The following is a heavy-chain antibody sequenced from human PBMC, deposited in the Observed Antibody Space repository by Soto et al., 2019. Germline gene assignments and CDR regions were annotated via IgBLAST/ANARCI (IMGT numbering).Heavy chain of an antibody. Sequence: ASVKVSCKASGYTFTSYAMHWVRQAPGQRLEWMGWINGYNGNTNYAPKLQGRITMTTDTSTTTAYMELRSLRSDDTAVYYCALMGDVPYYYYRIDVRAQRTTDTGSS. CDR2: INGYNGNT. V-gene: IGHV1-18*01. CDR1: GYTFTSYA. CDR3: ALMGDVPYYYYRIDV. D-gene: IGHD3-16*01. J-gene: IGHJ6*02.